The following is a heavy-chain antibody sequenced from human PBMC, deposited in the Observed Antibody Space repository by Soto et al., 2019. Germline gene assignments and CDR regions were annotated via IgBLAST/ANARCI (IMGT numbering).Heavy chain of an antibody. CDR1: GYTFTSYG. Sequence: ASVKVSCKASGYTFTSYGISWVRQAPGQGLEWMGWISANSGNTNYAQKLQGRVTMTTNTSISTAYMELSSLRSEDTAVYYCARVAARNRRSSGWPYWGQGTLVTVSS. J-gene: IGHJ4*02. CDR3: ARVAARNRRSSGWPY. CDR2: ISANSGNT. D-gene: IGHD6-19*01. V-gene: IGHV1-18*01.